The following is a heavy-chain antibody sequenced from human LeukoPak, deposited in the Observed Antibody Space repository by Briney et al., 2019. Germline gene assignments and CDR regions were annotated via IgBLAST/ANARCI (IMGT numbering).Heavy chain of an antibody. CDR3: AAVAALDAFDI. D-gene: IGHD6-19*01. V-gene: IGHV4-39*01. CDR2: IYYSGST. CDR1: GGSISSGDYY. J-gene: IGHJ3*02. Sequence: SETLSLTCTVSGGSISSGDYYWSWIRQPPGKGLEWIGSIYYSGSTYYNPSLKSRVTISVDTSKNQFSLKLSSVTAADTAVYYCAAVAALDAFDIWGQGTMVTVSS.